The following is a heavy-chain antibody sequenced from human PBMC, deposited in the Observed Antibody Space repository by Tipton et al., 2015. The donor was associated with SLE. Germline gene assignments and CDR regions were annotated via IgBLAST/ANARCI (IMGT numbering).Heavy chain of an antibody. CDR3: ARENSGNFLPPNYFDY. D-gene: IGHD1-26*01. J-gene: IGHJ4*02. CDR2: IYTSGST. CDR1: GGSISSGSYH. Sequence: TLSLTCTVSGGSISSGSYHWSWIRQPAGKGLEWIGHIYTSGSTNYNPSLKSRVTISIDTSKNQFSLKVNSVTAADTAVYYCARENSGNFLPPNYFDYWGQGALVTVSS. V-gene: IGHV4-61*09.